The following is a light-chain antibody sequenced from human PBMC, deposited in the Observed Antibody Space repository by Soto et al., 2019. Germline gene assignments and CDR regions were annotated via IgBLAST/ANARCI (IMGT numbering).Light chain of an antibody. J-gene: IGKJ2*01. CDR2: ATF. V-gene: IGKV1-6*01. CDR1: QGIRNE. CDR3: LQDYEYPRT. Sequence: AIQMTQSPSSLSASVGDRVTMTCRASQGIRNELGWYQQKPGKAPKLLIAATFNLQSGVPSRFSGSGSGTEFALSISSLQPEDSATYFCLQDYEYPRTFGQGTNLEIK.